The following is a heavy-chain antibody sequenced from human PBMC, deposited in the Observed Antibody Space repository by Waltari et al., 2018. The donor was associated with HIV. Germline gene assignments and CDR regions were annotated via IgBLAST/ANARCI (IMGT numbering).Heavy chain of an antibody. Sequence: EVQLVESGGGLVQPGRSLRLSCAASGFTFDDYALPWVRQAPGKGLEWVSGISWNSGSIGYADSVKGRFTISRDNAKNSLYLQMNSLRAEDTALYYCAKGTAEYYGSGRLGVWGQGTTVTVSS. V-gene: IGHV3-9*01. CDR3: AKGTAEYYGSGRLGV. CDR1: GFTFDDYA. CDR2: ISWNSGSI. J-gene: IGHJ6*02. D-gene: IGHD3-10*01.